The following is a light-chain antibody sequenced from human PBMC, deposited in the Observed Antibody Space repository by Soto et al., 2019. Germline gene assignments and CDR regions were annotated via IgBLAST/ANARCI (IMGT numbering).Light chain of an antibody. J-gene: IGKJ5*01. V-gene: IGKV1-33*01. Sequence: DISLTQSQPSLSASVVDRVTITCQASQNINNYLDWYQQKPGRAPKLLIYDASNLEAGVPSRFRGSGSGTVFTFTISRMTPEYVATYYCQQYENLPTFGQGTRLEIK. CDR2: DAS. CDR1: QNINNY. CDR3: QQYENLPT.